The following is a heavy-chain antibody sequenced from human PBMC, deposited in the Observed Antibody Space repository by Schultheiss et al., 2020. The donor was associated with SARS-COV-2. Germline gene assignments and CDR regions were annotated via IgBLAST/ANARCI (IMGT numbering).Heavy chain of an antibody. CDR1: GFTFSSYW. J-gene: IGHJ6*02. D-gene: IGHD1-26*01. CDR3: AADEGDYYYGMDV. Sequence: GGSLRLSCAASGFTFSSYWMSWVRQAPGKGLEWVSAISGSGGSTYYADSVKGRFTISRDNSKNTLYLQMNSLRAEDTAVYYCAADEGDYYYGMDVWGQGTTVTVSS. CDR2: ISGSGGST. V-gene: IGHV3-23*01.